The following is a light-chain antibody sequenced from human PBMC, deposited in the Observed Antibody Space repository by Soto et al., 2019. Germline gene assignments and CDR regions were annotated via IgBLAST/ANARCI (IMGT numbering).Light chain of an antibody. CDR2: LGS. CDR3: LHALQPPPA. Sequence: DIVLTQSPLSLPVTPGEPASMSCRSSQSLLQSNGNHYLDWYLQKPGQSPQLLIYLGSNRASGVADRFSGSGSGHDFTLKISRVEPGDVGVYYCLHALQPPPAFGQGTKVELK. CDR1: QSLLQSNGNHY. V-gene: IGKV2-28*01. J-gene: IGKJ1*01.